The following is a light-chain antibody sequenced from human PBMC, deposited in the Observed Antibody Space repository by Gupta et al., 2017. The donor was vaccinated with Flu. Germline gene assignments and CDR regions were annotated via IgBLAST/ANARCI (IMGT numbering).Light chain of an antibody. J-gene: IGLJ3*02. Sequence: VSCTGSSTNSGAGYYIHCYRQQPETATKPLIYGDSNRPWRAADRFSGSESGSSTTVAITGLRAEDEDDYYCQSYYSGRSCSVVFGGGTKLTVL. V-gene: IGLV1-40*01. CDR3: QSYYSGRSCSVV. CDR2: GDS. CDR1: STNSGAGYY.